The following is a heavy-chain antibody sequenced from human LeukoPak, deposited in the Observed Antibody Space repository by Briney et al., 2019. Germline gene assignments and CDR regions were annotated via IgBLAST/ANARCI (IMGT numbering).Heavy chain of an antibody. V-gene: IGHV3-23*01. Sequence: GGSLRLSCAASGFTFSTYAMNWVRQAPGKGLEWVSGISGSGVSAYYADSVKGRFTISGDNSKNTLYLQLNSLRAEDTAVYYCAKGEYCSGTSCSASSLDIWGQGTMVTVSS. J-gene: IGHJ3*02. D-gene: IGHD2-2*01. CDR3: AKGEYCSGTSCSASSLDI. CDR1: GFTFSTYA. CDR2: ISGSGVSA.